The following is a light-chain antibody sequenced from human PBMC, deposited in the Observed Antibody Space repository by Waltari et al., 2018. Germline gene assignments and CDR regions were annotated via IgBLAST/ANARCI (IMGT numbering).Light chain of an antibody. Sequence: EVVMTQSPATLSLSPGERATLSCRASQSVSSNLAWYKQKPGQAPRLLIYSASTRATGIPARFSGSGSGTEFTLTISSLQSEDFAVYYCQQYNNWPPEGTFGPGTKVDLK. CDR2: SAS. CDR1: QSVSSN. J-gene: IGKJ3*01. CDR3: QQYNNWPPEGT. V-gene: IGKV3-15*01.